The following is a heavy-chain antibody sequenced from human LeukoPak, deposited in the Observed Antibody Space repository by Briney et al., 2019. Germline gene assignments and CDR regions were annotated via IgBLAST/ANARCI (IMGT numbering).Heavy chain of an antibody. CDR3: ARAGSWVDISLDY. CDR2: INHSGST. V-gene: IGHV4-39*07. Sequence: SETLSLTCTVSGGSISSINYHWGWIRQPPGKGLEWIGEINHSGSTNYNPSLKSRVTISVDASKNQFSLKLSSVTAADTAVYYCARAGSWVDISLDYWGQGTLVTVSS. CDR1: GGSISSINYH. D-gene: IGHD3-9*01. J-gene: IGHJ4*02.